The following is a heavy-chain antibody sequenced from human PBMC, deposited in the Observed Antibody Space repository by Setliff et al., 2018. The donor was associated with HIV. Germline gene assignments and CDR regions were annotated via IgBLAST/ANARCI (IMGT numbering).Heavy chain of an antibody. J-gene: IGHJ5*02. CDR1: GGSISSSSYC. D-gene: IGHD3-22*01. Sequence: PSETLSLTCTVSGGSISSSSYCWGWIRQPQGKGREWIVSIYYSRSTSYYNPSLKSRVTISVDTSNNQFSLKLSSVPSADTAVYYCARHPYYYDSSGYNAPNWFDPWGQGTLVTVS. V-gene: IGHV4-39*01. CDR3: ARHPYYYDSSGYNAPNWFDP. CDR2: IYYSRSTS.